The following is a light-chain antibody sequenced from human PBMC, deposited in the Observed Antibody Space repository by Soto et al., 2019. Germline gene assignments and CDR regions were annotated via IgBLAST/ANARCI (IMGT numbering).Light chain of an antibody. CDR2: KSS. V-gene: IGKV1-5*03. Sequence: DIQMTQSPSTLTASVGDRVTITCRVSQSISSWLAWYQQKPGKAPKLLIYKSSVLESGVPSRFSGSGSGTEFTLTISSLQPDDFAAYYCQEYYSNSYTFGLGTKVEIK. J-gene: IGKJ2*01. CDR1: QSISSW. CDR3: QEYYSNSYT.